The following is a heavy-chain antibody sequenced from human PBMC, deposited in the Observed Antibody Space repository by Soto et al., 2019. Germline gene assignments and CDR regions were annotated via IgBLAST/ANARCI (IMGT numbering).Heavy chain of an antibody. J-gene: IGHJ1*01. V-gene: IGHV3-23*01. D-gene: IGHD3-22*01. CDR1: GFTFSNYA. CDR3: ARDRYYDISGHGYFQY. CDR2: ISSTGTT. Sequence: EVQLLESGGDLVQPGGSLRLSCAASGFTFSNYAMIWVRQAPGRGLEWTSAISSTGTTYYSDSVKGRFTISRDNSKNALYLEMASLRAEDTAVYYCARDRYYDISGHGYFQYWGQGTLVPVSS.